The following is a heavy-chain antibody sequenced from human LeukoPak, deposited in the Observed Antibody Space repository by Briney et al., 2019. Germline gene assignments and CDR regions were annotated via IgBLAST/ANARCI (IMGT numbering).Heavy chain of an antibody. V-gene: IGHV1-24*01. CDR2: LDPEDGET. CDR3: ARGSISSSWYTPVAFDI. J-gene: IGHJ3*02. CDR1: GYTLTELS. Sequence: ASVKVSCKVSGYTLTELSMHWVRQAPGKGLEWMGGLDPEDGETIYAQKFQGRVTMTEDTSTDTAYMELSSLRSEDTAVYYCARGSISSSWYTPVAFDIWGQGTMVTVSS. D-gene: IGHD6-13*01.